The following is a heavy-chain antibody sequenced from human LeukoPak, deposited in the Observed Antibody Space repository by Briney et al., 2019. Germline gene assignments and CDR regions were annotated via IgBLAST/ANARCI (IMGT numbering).Heavy chain of an antibody. CDR2: IKQDGSHK. Sequence: GGSLRLSCAASGFTFSTYWMYWVRQAPGKGLEWVANIKQDGSHKYYVDSVKGRFTISRDNAKNSLYLQMNRLGVEDTAVYYCVREEGYWGQGTLVTVSS. CDR3: VREEGY. J-gene: IGHJ4*02. V-gene: IGHV3-7*01. CDR1: GFTFSTYW.